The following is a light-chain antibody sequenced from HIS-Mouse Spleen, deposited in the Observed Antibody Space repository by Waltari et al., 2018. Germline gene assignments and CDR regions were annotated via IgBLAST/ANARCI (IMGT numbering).Light chain of an antibody. CDR2: EDS. CDR1: ALPKKY. V-gene: IGLV3-10*01. CDR3: YSTDSSGNHRV. J-gene: IGLJ2*01. Sequence: SYELTQPPSVSVSPGQTARITCSGDALPKKYAYWYQQQSGQAPVLVIYEDSKRPSGIPERFSGSSSGTMATLTISGAQVEDEADYYCYSTDSSGNHRVFGRGTKLTVL.